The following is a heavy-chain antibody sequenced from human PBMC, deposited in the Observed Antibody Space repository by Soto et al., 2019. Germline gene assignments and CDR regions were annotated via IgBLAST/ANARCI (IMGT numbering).Heavy chain of an antibody. Sequence: EVQLVESGGGLVQPGGSLRLSCATSGFILSDCAMNWVRQAPGKGLEWVSYISSSSSVIDYADSVKGRFTVSRDNARNSLHHQLNSLRAEDTVVYYGARDQSGGSNWNSSRHVWGKGTTVTVSS. V-gene: IGHV3-48*01. CDR1: GFILSDCA. J-gene: IGHJ6*04. CDR2: ISSSSSVI. CDR3: ARDQSGGSNWNSSRHV. D-gene: IGHD1-7*01.